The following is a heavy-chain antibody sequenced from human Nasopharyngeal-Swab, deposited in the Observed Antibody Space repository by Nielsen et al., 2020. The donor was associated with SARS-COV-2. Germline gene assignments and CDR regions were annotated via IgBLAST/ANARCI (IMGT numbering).Heavy chain of an antibody. D-gene: IGHD6-13*01. V-gene: IGHV4-34*01. CDR2: INHSGST. Sequence: WIREGLGQGLERLGEINHSGSTNYNPSLKSRVTISVDTSKNQFSLKLSSVTAADTAVYYCARKSGVLEQQLVRGRWFDPWGQGTLVTVSS. J-gene: IGHJ5*02. CDR3: ARKSGVLEQQLVRGRWFDP.